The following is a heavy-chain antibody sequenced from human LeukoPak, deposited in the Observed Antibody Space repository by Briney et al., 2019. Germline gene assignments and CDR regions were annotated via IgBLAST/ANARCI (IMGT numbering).Heavy chain of an antibody. CDR3: TRDGIWFGEQPPLDY. CDR2: IRSKAYGGTT. CDR1: GFTFGDYA. V-gene: IGHV3-49*03. Sequence: GGSLRLSCTASGFTFGDYAMSWFRQAPGKGLEWLGFIRSKAYGGTTEYAASVKGRFTIPRDDSKSIAYLQMNSLKTEDTAVYYCTRDGIWFGEQPPLDYWGQGTLVTVSS. D-gene: IGHD3-10*01. J-gene: IGHJ4*02.